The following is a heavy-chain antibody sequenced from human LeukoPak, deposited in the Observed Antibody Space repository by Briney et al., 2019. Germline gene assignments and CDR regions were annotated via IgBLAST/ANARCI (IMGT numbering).Heavy chain of an antibody. CDR2: ISYDGSNK. CDR3: AKLIYYGSGTTGAFDI. D-gene: IGHD3-10*01. Sequence: PGGSLRLSCAASGFTFSSYGMHWVRQAPGKGLEWVAVISYDGSNKYYADSVKGRFTISRDNSKNTLYLQMNSLRAEDTAVYYCAKLIYYGSGTTGAFDIWGQGTMFTVSS. J-gene: IGHJ3*02. CDR1: GFTFSSYG. V-gene: IGHV3-30*18.